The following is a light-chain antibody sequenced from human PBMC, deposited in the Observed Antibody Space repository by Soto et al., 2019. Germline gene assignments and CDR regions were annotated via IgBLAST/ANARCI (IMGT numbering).Light chain of an antibody. J-gene: IGKJ5*01. Sequence: DIQMTQSPSSLSASVGDRVTITCRASQSISNYLNWYQQKPGKAPKVLIYAASNLQSGVPSRFSGSGSRTDFTLTISSLQPEDFATYYCQQSYSTPITFGQGTRLEIK. CDR2: AAS. CDR3: QQSYSTPIT. CDR1: QSISNY. V-gene: IGKV1-39*01.